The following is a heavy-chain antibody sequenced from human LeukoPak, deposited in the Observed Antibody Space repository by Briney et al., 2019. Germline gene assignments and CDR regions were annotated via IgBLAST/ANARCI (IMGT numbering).Heavy chain of an antibody. D-gene: IGHD6-19*01. CDR1: GFTFSSYG. CDR2: IWYDGSNK. CDR3: ARRSGSGWYYFDY. J-gene: IGHJ4*02. V-gene: IGHV3-33*01. Sequence: GGSLRLSCAASGFTFSSYGMHWVRQAPGKGLEWVAVIWYDGSNKYYADSVKGRFTISRDNSKNTLYLQMNSLRAEDTAVYFCARRSGSGWYYFDYWGQGTLVTVSS.